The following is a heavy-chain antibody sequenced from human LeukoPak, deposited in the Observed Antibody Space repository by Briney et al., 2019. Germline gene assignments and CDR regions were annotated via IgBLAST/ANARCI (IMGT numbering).Heavy chain of an antibody. CDR2: INHSGST. J-gene: IGHJ4*02. CDR1: GVSFSGYY. Sequence: SETLSLTCAVYGVSFSGYYWSWIRQPPGKGLEWIGEINHSGSTNYNPSLKSRVTISVDTSKNQFSLKLSSVTAADTAVYYCARSGYSYGPDYWGQGTLVTVSS. CDR3: ARSGYSYGPDY. V-gene: IGHV4-34*01. D-gene: IGHD5-18*01.